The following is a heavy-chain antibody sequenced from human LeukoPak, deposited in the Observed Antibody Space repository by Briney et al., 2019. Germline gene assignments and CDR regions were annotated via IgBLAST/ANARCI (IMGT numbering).Heavy chain of an antibody. V-gene: IGHV3-30*03. CDR2: ISYDGSNK. D-gene: IGHD5-24*01. J-gene: IGHJ3*02. Sequence: TGRSLRLSCAASGFTFSSYGMHWVRQAPDKGLEWVAVISYDGSNKYYADSVKGRFTISRDNSKNTLYLQKNSLRTEDAAVYYCARRMAANAFDIWGQGTMVTVSS. CDR3: ARRMAANAFDI. CDR1: GFTFSSYG.